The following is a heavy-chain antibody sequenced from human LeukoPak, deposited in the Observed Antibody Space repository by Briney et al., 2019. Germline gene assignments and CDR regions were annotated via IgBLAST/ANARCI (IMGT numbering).Heavy chain of an antibody. Sequence: ASVKVSCKASGYTFTSYGISWVRQAPGQGLEWMGWISAYNGKTNYAPKFQGRVTMTTDTSTSTAYVDLRSLRSDDTAVYYCTRDGPDYGDYINFDYWGQGTLVTVSS. V-gene: IGHV1-18*04. CDR3: TRDGPDYGDYINFDY. D-gene: IGHD4-17*01. J-gene: IGHJ4*02. CDR2: ISAYNGKT. CDR1: GYTFTSYG.